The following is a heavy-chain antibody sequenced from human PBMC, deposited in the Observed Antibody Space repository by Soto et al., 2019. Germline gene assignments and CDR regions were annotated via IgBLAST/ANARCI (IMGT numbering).Heavy chain of an antibody. V-gene: IGHV6-1*01. J-gene: IGHJ3*01. CDR2: TYYRSKWYN. CDR1: GDSVSSNSAA. CDR3: ARSPGVAIVATILLGYAFDL. D-gene: IGHD5-12*01. Sequence: SQTLSLTCAISGDSVSSNSAAWNWIRQSPSRGLEWLGRTYYRSKWYNDYAVSVKSRITINPDTSTNQFSLQLNSVTPEDTAVYYCARSPGVAIVATILLGYAFDLWGQGTMVTVSS.